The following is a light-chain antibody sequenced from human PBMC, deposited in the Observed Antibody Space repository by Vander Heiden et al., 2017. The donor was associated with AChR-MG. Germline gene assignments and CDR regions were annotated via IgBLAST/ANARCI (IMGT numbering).Light chain of an antibody. Sequence: QSVLTQPPSASGTPGQRVTISCSGSSSNIGSNTVKWYQQLPGTAPKLLIYSNNQRPSGVPDRFSGSKSGTSASLAISGLQSEDEADYYCAAWDDSLNGWVFGGGTKLTGL. CDR3: AAWDDSLNGWV. V-gene: IGLV1-44*01. J-gene: IGLJ3*02. CDR2: SNN. CDR1: SSNIGSNT.